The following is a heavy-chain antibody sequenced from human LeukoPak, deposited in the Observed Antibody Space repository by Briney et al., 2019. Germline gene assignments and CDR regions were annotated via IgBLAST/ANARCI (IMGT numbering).Heavy chain of an antibody. CDR1: GGTFTGYY. CDR3: ARGVYYFDSSGPDY. V-gene: IGHV4-34*01. J-gene: IGHJ4*01. CDR2: IHHSANT. Sequence: SESPSLTCAVDGGTFTGYYWSWIRQPPGKGLEWIGEIHHSANTNYNPSLKSRVTISIDTSKNQFSLNLTSVTAADTAVYYCARGVYYFDSSGPDYWGQGTLVTVSS. D-gene: IGHD3-22*01.